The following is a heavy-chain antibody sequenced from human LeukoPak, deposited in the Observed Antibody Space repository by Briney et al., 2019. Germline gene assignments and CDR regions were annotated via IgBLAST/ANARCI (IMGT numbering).Heavy chain of an antibody. J-gene: IGHJ3*02. D-gene: IGHD2-21*02. Sequence: PSETLSLTCIVSGASISSSSFYWGWYRQPPGKGLEWIGNIYYSGSSYYDPSLKSRVIISVDTSKNQFSLKLSSVTAADTAVYYCASSVTAIQGAFDIWGQGTMVTVSS. V-gene: IGHV4-39*07. CDR2: IYYSGSS. CDR3: ASSVTAIQGAFDI. CDR1: GASISSSSFY.